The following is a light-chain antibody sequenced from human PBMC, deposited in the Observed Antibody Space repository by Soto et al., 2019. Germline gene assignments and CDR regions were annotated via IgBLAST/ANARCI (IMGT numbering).Light chain of an antibody. CDR1: SSDVGGYNY. CDR2: DVS. J-gene: IGLJ1*01. V-gene: IGLV2-11*01. Sequence: QSVLTQPRSASGSPGQSITISCTGTSSDVGGYNYVSWYQQHPAKAPKLIIFDVSKRPSGVPNRFSGSKSGNTASLTISGLRAEDEADYYCCSYVGRNTYVVGTGTNVTVL. CDR3: CSYVGRNTYV.